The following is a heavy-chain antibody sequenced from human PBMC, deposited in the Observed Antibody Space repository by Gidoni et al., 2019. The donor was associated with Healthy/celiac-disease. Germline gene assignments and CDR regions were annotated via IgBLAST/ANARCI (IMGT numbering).Heavy chain of an antibody. D-gene: IGHD3-22*01. CDR2: IKSKTDGGTT. J-gene: IGHJ5*02. V-gene: IGHV3-15*01. CDR3: TTDLTYYYDSSGSA. Sequence: EVQLVESGGGVVKPGGSLRLACAASGFTFSNAWMSWVRQAPGKGLGWVGRIKSKTDGGTTDYAAPVKGRFTISRDDSKNTLYLQMNSLKTEDTAVYYCTTDLTYYYDSSGSAWRQGTLVTVSS. CDR1: GFTFSNAW.